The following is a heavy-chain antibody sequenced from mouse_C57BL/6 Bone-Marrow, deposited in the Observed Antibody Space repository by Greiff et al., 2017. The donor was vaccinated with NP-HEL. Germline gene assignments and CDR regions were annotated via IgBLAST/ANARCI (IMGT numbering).Heavy chain of an antibody. V-gene: IGHV5-6*01. Sequence: EVKVVESGGDLVKPGGSLKLSCAASGFTFSSYGMSWVRQTPDKRLEWVATISSGGSYTYYPDSVTGRFTISRDTAKNTLYLQMSSLKSEDTAMYYCASPYDYDVAWFAYWGQGTLVTVSA. CDR2: ISSGGSYT. CDR3: ASPYDYDVAWFAY. D-gene: IGHD2-4*01. CDR1: GFTFSSYG. J-gene: IGHJ3*01.